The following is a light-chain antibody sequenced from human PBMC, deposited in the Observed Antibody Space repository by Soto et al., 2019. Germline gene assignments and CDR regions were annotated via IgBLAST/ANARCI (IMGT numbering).Light chain of an antibody. CDR2: AAG. Sequence: EIVLTQSPGTLSLSPGERATLSCRASESVDSSYLAWYQQKPGQAPRLLMYAAGTRATGIPDRFSGSGSGTDFTLTISRLEPEDYAVYYCQQYGSSPRTFGQGTKLEMK. CDR3: QQYGSSPRT. V-gene: IGKV3-20*01. CDR1: ESVDSSY. J-gene: IGKJ2*01.